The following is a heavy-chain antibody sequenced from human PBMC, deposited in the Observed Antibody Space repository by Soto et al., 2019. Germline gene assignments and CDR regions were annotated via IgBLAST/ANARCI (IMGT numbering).Heavy chain of an antibody. V-gene: IGHV5-10-1*01. J-gene: IGHJ5*02. Sequence: GESLKISCKGSGYSFTSYWISWVRQMPGKGLEWMGRIDPSDSYTNYSPSFQGHVTISADKSISTAYLQWSSLKASDTAMYYCARLEYYDSSGYSRVRWFDPWGQGTLVTV. D-gene: IGHD3-22*01. CDR2: IDPSDSYT. CDR1: GYSFTSYW. CDR3: ARLEYYDSSGYSRVRWFDP.